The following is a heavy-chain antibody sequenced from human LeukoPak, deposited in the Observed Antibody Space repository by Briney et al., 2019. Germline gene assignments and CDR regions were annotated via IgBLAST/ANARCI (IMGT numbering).Heavy chain of an antibody. J-gene: IGHJ3*02. CDR2: IYYSGST. CDR3: ARTSRITMIVVADDAFDI. CDR1: GGSNSSYY. V-gene: IGHV4-59*08. D-gene: IGHD3-22*01. Sequence: KTSETLSLTCTVSGGSNSSYYWSWIRQPPGKGLEWIGYIYYSGSTNYNPSLKSRVTISVDTSKNQFSLKLSSVTAADTAVYYCARTSRITMIVVADDAFDIWGQGTMVTVSS.